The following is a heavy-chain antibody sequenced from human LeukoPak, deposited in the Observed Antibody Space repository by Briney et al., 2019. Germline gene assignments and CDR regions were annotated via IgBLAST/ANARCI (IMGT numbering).Heavy chain of an antibody. CDR2: IFHTGTT. CDR3: ARLTPTTLSLYYYYMDV. CDR1: GGSISSSIW. J-gene: IGHJ6*03. D-gene: IGHD2/OR15-2a*01. Sequence: PSGTLSLTCAVSGGSISSSIWWSWVRQPPGKGLEWIGRIFHTGTTDYKTSLKGRVTISVDKSKNQFSLKLTSVTAADTAVYYCARLTPTTLSLYYYYMDVWGKGTTVTVSS. V-gene: IGHV4-4*02.